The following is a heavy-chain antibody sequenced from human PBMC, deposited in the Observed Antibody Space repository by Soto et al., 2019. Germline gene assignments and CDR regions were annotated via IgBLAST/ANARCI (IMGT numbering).Heavy chain of an antibody. V-gene: IGHV3-74*01. CDR3: ARGGVPAAMSY. CDR1: GFTFSSFW. J-gene: IGHJ4*02. CDR2: INSDGSNT. Sequence: GGSLRLSCAASGFTFSSFWMHWVRQAPGEGLVRVSRINSDGSNTNYADSVKGRFTISRDNAKNTLYLQMNSLRAEDTAVYYCARGGVPAAMSYWGQGTLVTVSS. D-gene: IGHD2-2*01.